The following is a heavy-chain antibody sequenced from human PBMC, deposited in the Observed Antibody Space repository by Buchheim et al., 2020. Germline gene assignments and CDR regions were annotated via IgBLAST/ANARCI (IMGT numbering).Heavy chain of an antibody. CDR3: ARVRGYYDILTGYYKAPYYFDY. CDR1: GFTFSSYW. V-gene: IGHV3-7*01. CDR2: IKQDGSET. D-gene: IGHD3-9*01. J-gene: IGHJ4*02. Sequence: EVQLVESGGGLVQPGGSLRLSCAASGFTFSSYWMSWVRQAPGKGLEWVANIKQDGSETYYVDSVKGRFTISRDNAKNSLYLQMNSLRAEDTAVYYCARVRGYYDILTGYYKAPYYFDYWGQGTL.